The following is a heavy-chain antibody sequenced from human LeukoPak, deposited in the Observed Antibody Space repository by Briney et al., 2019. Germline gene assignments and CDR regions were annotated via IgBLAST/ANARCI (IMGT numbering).Heavy chain of an antibody. D-gene: IGHD3-10*01. V-gene: IGHV3-11*04. CDR3: ARELARGFPDY. Sequence: GGSLRLSCAASGFTFSDHYMDWVRQAPGKGLEWVSYISSSGSTIYYADSVKGRFTISRDNAKNSLYLQMSSLRAEDTAVYYCARELARGFPDYWGQGTLVTVSS. J-gene: IGHJ4*02. CDR1: GFTFSDHY. CDR2: ISSSGSTI.